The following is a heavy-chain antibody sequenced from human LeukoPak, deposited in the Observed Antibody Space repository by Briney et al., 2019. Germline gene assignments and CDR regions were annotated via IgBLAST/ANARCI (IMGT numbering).Heavy chain of an antibody. J-gene: IGHJ6*02. CDR1: GFTFDDYA. CDR2: ISWNSGSI. Sequence: GRSLRLSCAASGFTFDDYAMHWVRQAPGKGLEWVSGISWNSGSIGYADSVKGRFTISRDNAKNSLYLQMNSLRAEDTALYYCAKEELGYSYGYYYYGMDVWGQGTTVTVSS. CDR3: AKEELGYSYGYYYYGMDV. D-gene: IGHD5-18*01. V-gene: IGHV3-9*01.